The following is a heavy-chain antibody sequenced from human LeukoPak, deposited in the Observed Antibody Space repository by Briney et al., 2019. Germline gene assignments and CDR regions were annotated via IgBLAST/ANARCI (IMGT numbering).Heavy chain of an antibody. Sequence: ASVKASCKSSGYTFTGYYMHWVRQAPGQGLEWMGWINPNSGGTNYAQKFQGRVTMTRDTSISTAYMELSRLRSDDTAVYYCARDYSGGSCYLLDYWGQGTLVTVSS. J-gene: IGHJ4*02. CDR2: INPNSGGT. D-gene: IGHD2-15*01. CDR3: ARDYSGGSCYLLDY. V-gene: IGHV1-2*02. CDR1: GYTFTGYY.